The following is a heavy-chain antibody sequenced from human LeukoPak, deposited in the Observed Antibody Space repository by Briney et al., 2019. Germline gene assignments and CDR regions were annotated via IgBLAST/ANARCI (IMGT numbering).Heavy chain of an antibody. Sequence: PGGSLRLSCAVSGFTFSDYYMSWIRQAPGKGLEWVSYISSSGSTIYYADSVKGRFTISRDNAKNSLYLQMNSLRAEDTAVYYCARDTAMVNFRYFDYWGQGTLVTVSS. V-gene: IGHV3-11*01. CDR2: ISSSGSTI. J-gene: IGHJ4*02. CDR3: ARDTAMVNFRYFDY. D-gene: IGHD5-18*01. CDR1: GFTFSDYY.